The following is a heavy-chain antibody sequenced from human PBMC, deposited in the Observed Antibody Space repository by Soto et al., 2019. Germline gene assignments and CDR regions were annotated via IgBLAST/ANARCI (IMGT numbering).Heavy chain of an antibody. D-gene: IGHD6-19*01. CDR1: GFTFSSYA. J-gene: IGHJ4*02. Sequence: EVQLLESGGGLVQPGGSLRLSCAASGFTFSSYAMSWVRQAPGKGLEWVTAISGSGGSTYYADSVKGRFTISRDNSKNTLNLQMNSLRAEDTAVYYCAKGGVAVDHHFDYWGQGTLVTVSS. CDR2: ISGSGGST. CDR3: AKGGVAVDHHFDY. V-gene: IGHV3-23*01.